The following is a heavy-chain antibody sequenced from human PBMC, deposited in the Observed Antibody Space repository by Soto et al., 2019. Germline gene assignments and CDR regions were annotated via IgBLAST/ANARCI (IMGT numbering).Heavy chain of an antibody. Sequence: PSETLSLTCSVSGDSISRIDYYWTWIRQHPEKGLEWIGNIYFRGNTYYSPSLESRLTISVDTSKNQFSLKLTSVTAADTAVYYCAREGGSYDSGGYLIRGAFVIWGQGTMVTVSS. CDR2: IYFRGNT. CDR3: AREGGSYDSGGYLIRGAFVI. V-gene: IGHV4-31*03. CDR1: GDSISRIDYY. J-gene: IGHJ3*02. D-gene: IGHD3-22*01.